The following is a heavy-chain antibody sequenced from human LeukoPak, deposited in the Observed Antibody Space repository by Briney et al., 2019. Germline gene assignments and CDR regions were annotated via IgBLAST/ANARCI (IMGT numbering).Heavy chain of an antibody. Sequence: ASVKVSCKASGYTFTGYYMHWVRRAPGQGLEWMGWINPNSGGTNYAQKFQGRVTMTRDTSISTAYMELSRLRSDDTAVYYCARSGDGYNSYYYMDVWGKGTTVTVSS. V-gene: IGHV1-2*02. D-gene: IGHD5-24*01. CDR3: ARSGDGYNSYYYMDV. J-gene: IGHJ6*03. CDR2: INPNSGGT. CDR1: GYTFTGYY.